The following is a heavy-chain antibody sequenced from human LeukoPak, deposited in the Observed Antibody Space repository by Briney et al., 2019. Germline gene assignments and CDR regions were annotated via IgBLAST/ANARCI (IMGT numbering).Heavy chain of an antibody. CDR1: GGSFSGYY. Sequence: SETLSLTCAVYGGSFSGYYWSWIRQPPGKGLEWIGEINHSGSTNYNPSLKSRVTISVDTSKNQFSLKLSSVTAADTAVYYCARGRVRGYSYGKGYYYYGMDVWGQGTTVTVSS. V-gene: IGHV4-34*01. CDR3: ARGRVRGYSYGKGYYYYGMDV. D-gene: IGHD5-18*01. J-gene: IGHJ6*02. CDR2: INHSGST.